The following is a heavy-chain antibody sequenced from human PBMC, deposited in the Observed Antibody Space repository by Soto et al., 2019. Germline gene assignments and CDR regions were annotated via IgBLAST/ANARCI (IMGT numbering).Heavy chain of an antibody. D-gene: IGHD3-16*01. CDR1: GGSVSSGDYY. CDR3: ARKSGSAYYFDF. J-gene: IGHJ4*02. Sequence: QVQLQESGPGLVKPSQTLSLTCAVSGGSVSSGDYYWTWIRQPPGKGLEWIGDIYHSGSTYYNPSLKSRLTIPLDTSKNQFSLKRSAVNAADTAVYYCARKSGSAYYFDFWGQGTLVTVSS. CDR2: IYHSGST. V-gene: IGHV4-30-4*01.